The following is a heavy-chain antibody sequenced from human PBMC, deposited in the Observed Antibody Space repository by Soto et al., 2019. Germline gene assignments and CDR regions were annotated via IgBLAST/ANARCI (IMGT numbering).Heavy chain of an antibody. CDR3: ARGGARWPGYFDS. D-gene: IGHD3-16*01. CDR2: IYYSGSS. J-gene: IGHJ4*02. Sequence: SETLSLTCCVSGGSPSGDYYWSWILQSPEKGLEWIGYIYYSGSSFSNPALQSRLSMSLDTSKNQFSLKLRSVIAADTAVYSCARGGARWPGYFDSWGQGALVTVSS. CDR1: GGSPSGDYY. V-gene: IGHV4-30-4*08.